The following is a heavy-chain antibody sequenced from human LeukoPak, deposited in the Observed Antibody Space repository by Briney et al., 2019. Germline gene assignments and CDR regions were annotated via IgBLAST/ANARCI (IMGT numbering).Heavy chain of an antibody. J-gene: IGHJ4*02. CDR1: GFTFSAYG. V-gene: IGHV3-64D*06. CDR2: IRSNGDNT. D-gene: IGHD6-19*01. Sequence: GGSLRLSCSASGFTFSAYGMHWVRQAPGKGLEYVSAIRSNGDNTHYADSVKGRFTISRDNSKDTLYRQMSSLRTEDTAVYYCVKDHWYNSDWYVRGLDYWGQGALVTVSS. CDR3: VKDHWYNSDWYVRGLDY.